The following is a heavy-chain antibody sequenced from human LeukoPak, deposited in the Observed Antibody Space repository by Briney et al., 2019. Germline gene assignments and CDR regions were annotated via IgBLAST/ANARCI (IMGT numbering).Heavy chain of an antibody. CDR3: AKDPTMIVVVIPDY. CDR1: GFTFSSYA. V-gene: IGHV3-23*01. CDR2: ISGSGGST. D-gene: IGHD3-22*01. Sequence: GGSLRLSCAASGFTFSSYAMSWVRQAPGKGLEWVSAISGSGGSTYYADSAKGRFTISRDNSKNTLYLQMNSLRAEDTAVYYCAKDPTMIVVVIPDYWGQGTLVTVSS. J-gene: IGHJ4*02.